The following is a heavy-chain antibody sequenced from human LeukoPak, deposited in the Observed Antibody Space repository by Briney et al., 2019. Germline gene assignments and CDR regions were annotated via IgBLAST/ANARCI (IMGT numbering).Heavy chain of an antibody. CDR2: IYYSGST. Sequence: PSETLSLTCTVSGGSISSGDYYWSWIRQPPGKGLEWIGYIYYSGSTYYNPSLKSRVTMSVDTSKNQFSLKLSSVTAADTAVYYCARVLGPYGYSSGWYLFDYWGQGTLVTVSS. CDR3: ARVLGPYGYSSGWYLFDY. D-gene: IGHD6-19*01. J-gene: IGHJ4*02. V-gene: IGHV4-30-4*02. CDR1: GGSISSGDYY.